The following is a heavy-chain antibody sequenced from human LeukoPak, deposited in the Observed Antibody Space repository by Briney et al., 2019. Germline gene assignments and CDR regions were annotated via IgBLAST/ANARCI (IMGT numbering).Heavy chain of an antibody. CDR3: ARDSPDDYGDFYGHYFDY. D-gene: IGHD4-17*01. CDR2: IIPILGIA. V-gene: IGHV1-69*04. CDR1: GGTFSSYA. J-gene: IGHJ4*02. Sequence: GASVKISCKASGGTFSSYAISWVRQAPGQGLEWMGRIIPILGIANYAQKFQGRVTITADKSTSTAYMELSSLRSEDTAVYYCARDSPDDYGDFYGHYFDYWGQGTLVTVSS.